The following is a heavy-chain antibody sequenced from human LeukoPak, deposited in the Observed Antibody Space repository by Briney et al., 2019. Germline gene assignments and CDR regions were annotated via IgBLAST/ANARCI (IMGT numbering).Heavy chain of an antibody. CDR1: GGSISSSSYY. D-gene: IGHD3-10*01. CDR2: IYYSGST. CDR3: ARTRYYYNSRSYGAPYYFDY. Sequence: PSETLSLTCTVSGGSISSSSYYWGWIRQPPGKGLEWIGSIYYSGSTYYNPSLKSRVTISVDTSKNQFSLKPSSVTAADTAVYYCARTRYYYNSRSYGAPYYFDYWGQGTLVTVSS. J-gene: IGHJ4*02. V-gene: IGHV4-39*01.